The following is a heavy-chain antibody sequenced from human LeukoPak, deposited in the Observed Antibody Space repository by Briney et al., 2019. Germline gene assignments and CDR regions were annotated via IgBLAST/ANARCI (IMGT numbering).Heavy chain of an antibody. CDR2: IHSVGST. CDR3: ARGQQPFDY. V-gene: IGHV3-53*01. J-gene: IGHJ4*02. CDR1: RLTASSNY. D-gene: IGHD6-13*01. Sequence: GGSLRLSCAPSRLTASSNYMNCVRDAPGKGVWWGSDIHSVGSTYYADSLKGRFTISRDNSKNKLYLQMNSLRADDTAVYYCARGQQPFDYWGQGTLVTVSS.